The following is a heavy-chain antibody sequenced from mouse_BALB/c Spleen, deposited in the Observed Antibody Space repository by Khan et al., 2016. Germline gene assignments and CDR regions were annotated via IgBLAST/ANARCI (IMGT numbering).Heavy chain of an antibody. CDR2: IYPGSGNT. CDR3: ARVRVYYYAMDY. Sequence: GQKQQSGADLARPGASVKLSCKASGYTFTDYYINWVKQRTGQGLEWIGEIYPGSGNTYYNEKFKGKATLTADKSSSTAYMQLSSLTSEDSAVYFCARVRVYYYAMDYWGQGTSITVSS. J-gene: IGHJ4*01. V-gene: IGHV1-77*01. CDR1: GYTFTDYY. D-gene: IGHD2-14*01.